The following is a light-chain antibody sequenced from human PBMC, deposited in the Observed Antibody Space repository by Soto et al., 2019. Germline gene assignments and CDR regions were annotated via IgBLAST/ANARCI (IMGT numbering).Light chain of an antibody. CDR1: QTISGY. J-gene: IGKJ1*01. V-gene: IGKV1-39*01. CDR3: QQSYSTRWT. CDR2: AAS. Sequence: DIQMTQSPSSLSASVGDRVTITCRASQTISGYLNWYQQKPGKAPELLIYAASYLGNGVPSRFSGSGSGTDFTLTISSLQPEDFATYYCQQSYSTRWTFGQGTKVDIK.